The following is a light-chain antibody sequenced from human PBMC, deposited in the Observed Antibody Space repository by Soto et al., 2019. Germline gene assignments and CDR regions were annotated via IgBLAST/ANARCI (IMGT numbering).Light chain of an antibody. V-gene: IGKV1-5*01. CDR1: QYSSIW. CDR2: DTS. CDR3: QHYNSYSEA. J-gene: IGKJ1*01. Sequence: EIQVTHSPSTESASVGDRVTITCRASQYSSIWFAWYQQKPWTAPRLLIYDTSNLEDGVPSTFSGSGSGTEFTLTISSLQPDDFATYYCQHYNSYSEAFGQGTKVDIK.